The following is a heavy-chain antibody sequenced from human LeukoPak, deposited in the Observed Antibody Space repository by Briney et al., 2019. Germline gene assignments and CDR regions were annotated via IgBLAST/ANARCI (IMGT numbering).Heavy chain of an antibody. CDR2: IKQDGSEK. J-gene: IGHJ6*02. CDR1: GFTFSSYW. Sequence: GGSLRLSCAASGFTFSSYWMSWVRQAPGKGLEWVANIKQDGSEKYYVDSVKGRFTISRDNTKNSLYLQMNSLRAEDTAVYYCARAKLRSLGALRNYYYYGMDVWGQGTTVTVSS. V-gene: IGHV3-7*01. CDR3: ARAKLRSLGALRNYYYYGMDV. D-gene: IGHD1-26*01.